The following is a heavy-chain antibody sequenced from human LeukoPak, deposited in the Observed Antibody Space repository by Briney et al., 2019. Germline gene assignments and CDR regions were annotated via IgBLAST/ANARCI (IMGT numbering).Heavy chain of an antibody. V-gene: IGHV3-23*01. CDR2: ITGSGERT. CDR1: GFTSSTYG. Sequence: GGPLRLSCAASGFTSSTYGMIWVRQAPGKALEWVSSITGSGERTYYADSVKGRFTISRDNSNNMVYLQMNSLRGEDTAVYYCAKNSAYDRSLGYYSYYMDVWGKGTTVTVSS. J-gene: IGHJ6*03. CDR3: AKNSAYDRSLGYYSYYMDV. D-gene: IGHD5-12*01.